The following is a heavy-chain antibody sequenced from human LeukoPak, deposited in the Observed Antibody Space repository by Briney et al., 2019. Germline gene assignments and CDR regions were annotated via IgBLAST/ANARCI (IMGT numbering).Heavy chain of an antibody. CDR2: ISGSGGST. CDR3: AKEGVDCSSTSCYYYGMDV. V-gene: IGHV3-23*01. D-gene: IGHD2-2*01. Sequence: GGSLRLSCAASGFTFSSYAMSWVRQAPGKGLEWVSAISGSGGSTYYADSVKGRFTISRDNSKNTLYLQMNSLRAEDTAVYYCAKEGVDCSSTSCYYYGMDVWGQGTTVTVSS. CDR1: GFTFSSYA. J-gene: IGHJ6*02.